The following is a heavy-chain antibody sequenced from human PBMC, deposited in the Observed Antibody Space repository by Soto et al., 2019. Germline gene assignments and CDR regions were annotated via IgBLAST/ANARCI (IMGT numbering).Heavy chain of an antibody. J-gene: IGHJ4*02. D-gene: IGHD1-26*01. CDR1: GYSISSGYY. CDR3: ASESSIVGATAGFDY. CDR2: IYHSGST. V-gene: IGHV4-38-2*01. Sequence: SETLSLTCAVSGYSISSGYYWGWIRQPPGKGLEWIGIIYHSGSTYYNPSLKSRVTISVDTSKNQFSLKLSSVTATDTAVYYCASESSIVGATAGFDYCGQGTLVTVSS.